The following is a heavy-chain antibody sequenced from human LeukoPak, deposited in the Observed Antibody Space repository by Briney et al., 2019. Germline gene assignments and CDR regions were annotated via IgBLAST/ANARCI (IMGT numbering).Heavy chain of an antibody. V-gene: IGHV3-7*01. D-gene: IGHD3-9*01. Sequence: GGSLRLSCAASGVTFSSYWMSWVRQAPGKGLEWVANIKQDGSEKYYVDSVKGRFTISRDNAKNSLYLQMNSLRGEDTAVYYCRVLRYFEWMYFDYWGQGTLVTVSS. CDR3: RVLRYFEWMYFDY. CDR1: GVTFSSYW. CDR2: IKQDGSEK. J-gene: IGHJ4*02.